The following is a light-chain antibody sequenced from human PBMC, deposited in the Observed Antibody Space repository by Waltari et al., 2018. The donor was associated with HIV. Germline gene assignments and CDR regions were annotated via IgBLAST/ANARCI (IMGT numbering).Light chain of an antibody. Sequence: QSALTQPASMSGSPGQSITISCTGTTHDIGGYNYVSWYQQTHSKAPKLLIYAVSNRPSEVSDRFSGSKSGNTASLTISGLQAEDEADYYCSSFTSRSILVFGGGTKLTV. CDR1: THDIGGYNY. J-gene: IGLJ3*02. V-gene: IGLV2-14*03. CDR3: SSFTSRSILV. CDR2: AVS.